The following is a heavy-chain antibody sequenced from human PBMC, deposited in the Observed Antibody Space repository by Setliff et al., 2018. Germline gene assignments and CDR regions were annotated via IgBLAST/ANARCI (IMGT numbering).Heavy chain of an antibody. V-gene: IGHV3-30*02. CDR2: IRHDGSNE. D-gene: IGHD3-22*01. J-gene: IGHJ4*02. CDR1: GFTSTMYG. Sequence: GGSLRLSCAASGFTSTMYGIHWVRQAPGKGLEWVAYIRHDGSNENYADSVKGRFTISRDDSRNTVLLQMNNLRTDDTAVYYCARGEKYYYESSGYYCFDYWGQGTLVTVSS. CDR3: ARGEKYYYESSGYYCFDY.